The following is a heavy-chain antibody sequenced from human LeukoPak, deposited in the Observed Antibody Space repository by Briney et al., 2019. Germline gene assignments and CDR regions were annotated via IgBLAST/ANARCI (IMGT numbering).Heavy chain of an antibody. CDR3: ARDSPEIVGATSWFDP. CDR2: ISAYNGNT. J-gene: IGHJ5*02. Sequence: ASVKVSCKASGYTFTSYGISWVRQAPGQGLEWMGWISAYNGNTNYAQKLQGRVTMTTDTSTSTAYMELRSLRSDDTAVYYCARDSPEIVGATSWFDPWGQGILVTVSS. D-gene: IGHD1-26*01. V-gene: IGHV1-18*01. CDR1: GYTFTSYG.